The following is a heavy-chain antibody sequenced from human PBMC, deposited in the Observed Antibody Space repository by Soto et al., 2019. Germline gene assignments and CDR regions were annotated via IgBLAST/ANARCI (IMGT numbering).Heavy chain of an antibody. V-gene: IGHV3-11*01. Sequence: SLRLTCAGSGIALSDYHISWIRQAPGKGLEWLSYIDRSGRTIYYADSVKGRFTISRDKSKNSLYLQMNSLRAEDTAVYYCARDGNRGYDLDFWGQGTLVTVSS. CDR2: IDRSGRTI. J-gene: IGHJ4*02. CDR1: GIALSDYH. D-gene: IGHD5-12*01. CDR3: ARDGNRGYDLDF.